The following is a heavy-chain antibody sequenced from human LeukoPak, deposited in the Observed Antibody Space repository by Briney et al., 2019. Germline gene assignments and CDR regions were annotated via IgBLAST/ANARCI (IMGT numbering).Heavy chain of an antibody. Sequence: SETLSLTCTVSGGSISSSSYYWGWIRQPPGKGLVWIGSIYYTASTYYYPSFKSLVTISVDTSKNQFSLKLSSVTAADTAVCYCARHVQARAERAAHQKHFDYGGQGTLLTVSS. D-gene: IGHD1-14*01. V-gene: IGHV4-39*01. J-gene: IGHJ4*02. CDR3: ARHVQARAERAAHQKHFDY. CDR2: IYYTAST. CDR1: GGSISSSSYY.